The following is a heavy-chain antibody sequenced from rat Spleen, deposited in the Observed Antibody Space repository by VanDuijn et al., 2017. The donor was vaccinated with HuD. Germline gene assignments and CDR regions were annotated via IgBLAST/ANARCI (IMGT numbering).Heavy chain of an antibody. J-gene: IGHJ2*01. CDR2: INSAGST. CDR1: DYSITSNY. CDR3: ARFPIYYYSALFDY. D-gene: IGHD1-1*01. Sequence: EVQLQESGPGLVKPSQSLSLTCSVTDYSITSNYWDWIRKFPGNKLEWMGYINSAGSTNYNPSLKSRISITRDTSKNQFFLQVNSVTTEDTATYYCARFPIYYYSALFDYWGQGVTVTVSS. V-gene: IGHV3-3*01.